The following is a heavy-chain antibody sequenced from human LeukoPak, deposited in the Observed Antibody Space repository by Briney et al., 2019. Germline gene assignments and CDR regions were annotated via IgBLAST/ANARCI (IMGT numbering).Heavy chain of an antibody. Sequence: KSSETLSLTCAVYGGSFSGYYWSWIRQPPGKGLEWIGEINHSGSTNYNPSLKSRVTMSVHTSMTQFSLKLNSVTAADTAVYYCARRSAGTGFDYWGQGSLVTVSS. CDR2: INHSGST. J-gene: IGHJ4*02. CDR3: ARRSAGTGFDY. V-gene: IGHV4-34*01. CDR1: GGSFSGYY. D-gene: IGHD6-13*01.